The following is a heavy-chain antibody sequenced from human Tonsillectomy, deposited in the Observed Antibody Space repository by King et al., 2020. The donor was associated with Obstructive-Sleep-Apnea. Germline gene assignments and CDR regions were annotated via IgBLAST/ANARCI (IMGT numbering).Heavy chain of an antibody. J-gene: IGHJ6*02. CDR2: IWYDGSNK. V-gene: IGHV3-33*06. Sequence: QLVQSGGGVVQPGRSLRLSCAASGFTFSSYGMHWVRQAPGKGLEWVAVIWYDGSNKYYADSVKGRFTISRANSKNTLYLQMNSLRAEDTAVYYCSKGRASIAADAYYYYYYGMDVWGQGTTVTVSS. D-gene: IGHD6-6*01. CDR3: SKGRASIAADAYYYYYYGMDV. CDR1: GFTFSSYG.